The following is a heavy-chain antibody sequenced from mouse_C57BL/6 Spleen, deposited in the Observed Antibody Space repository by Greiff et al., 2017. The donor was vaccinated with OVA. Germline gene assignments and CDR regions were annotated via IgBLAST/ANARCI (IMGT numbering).Heavy chain of an antibody. CDR1: GYTFTSYW. J-gene: IGHJ2*01. Sequence: VKLMESGAELVMPGASVKLSCKASGYTFTSYWMHWVKQRPGQGLEWIGEIDPSDSYTNYNQKFKGKSTLTVDKSSSTAYMQLSSLTSEDSAVYYCARSPYDYYFDYWGQGTTLTVSS. V-gene: IGHV1-69*01. D-gene: IGHD2-4*01. CDR2: IDPSDSYT. CDR3: ARSPYDYYFDY.